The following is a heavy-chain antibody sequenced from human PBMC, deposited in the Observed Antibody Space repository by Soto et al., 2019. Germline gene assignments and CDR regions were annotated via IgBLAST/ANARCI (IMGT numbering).Heavy chain of an antibody. CDR2: INAGNGNT. Sequence: ASVKVSCKASGYTFTSYAMHWVRQAPGQRLEWMGWINAGNGNTKYSQKFQGRVTITRDTSASTAYMELSSLRSEDTAVYYCARDTITIFARGLDPWGQGTLVTVSS. J-gene: IGHJ5*02. D-gene: IGHD3-3*01. CDR1: GYTFTSYA. V-gene: IGHV1-3*01. CDR3: ARDTITIFARGLDP.